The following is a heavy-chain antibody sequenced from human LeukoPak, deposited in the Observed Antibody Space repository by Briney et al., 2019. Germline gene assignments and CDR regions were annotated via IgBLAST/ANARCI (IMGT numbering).Heavy chain of an antibody. CDR3: ARPVTGTYAPLEY. V-gene: IGHV3-74*01. D-gene: IGHD1-1*01. Sequence: PGGSLRLSCAASGSTFSNYWMHWVRHAPGKGLVYVSRINSDGSSANYADSVQGRFTISRDNAKNTLYLEMNSLRADDTAVYYCARPVTGTYAPLEYWGQGTLVTVSS. J-gene: IGHJ4*02. CDR1: GSTFSNYW. CDR2: INSDGSSA.